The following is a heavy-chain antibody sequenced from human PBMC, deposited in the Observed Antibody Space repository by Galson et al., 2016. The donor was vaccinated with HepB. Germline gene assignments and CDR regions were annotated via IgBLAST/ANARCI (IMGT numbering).Heavy chain of an antibody. CDR2: DSMDGRRK. CDR3: ARTQRNGDELDY. V-gene: IGHV3-30*03. J-gene: IGHJ4*02. D-gene: IGHD4-17*01. Sequence: SLRLSCAASGFTFSNRGMHWVRQAPGKGLEWVAADSMDGRRKFYADSVKGRFTISRDNSNNMLFLQMNSLRADDTAVYYCARTQRNGDELDYWGQGTLVTVSS. CDR1: GFTFSNRG.